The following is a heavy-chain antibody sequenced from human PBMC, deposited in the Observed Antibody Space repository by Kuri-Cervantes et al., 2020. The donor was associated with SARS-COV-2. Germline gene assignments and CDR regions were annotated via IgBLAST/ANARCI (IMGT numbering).Heavy chain of an antibody. J-gene: IGHJ2*01. CDR2: ISYDGSNK. CDR3: ARQLGGEVYWYFDL. CDR1: GFTFSSYA. Sequence: GGSLRLSCAASGFTFSSYAMHWVRQAPGKGLEWVAVISYDGSNKYYADSVKGRFTISRDNSKNTLYLQMNSLRAEDTAVYYCARQLGGEVYWYFDLWGRGTLVTVSS. D-gene: IGHD7-27*01. V-gene: IGHV3-30-3*01.